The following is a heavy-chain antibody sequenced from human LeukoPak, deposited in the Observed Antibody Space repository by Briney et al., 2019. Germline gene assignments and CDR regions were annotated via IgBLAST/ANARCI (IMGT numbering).Heavy chain of an antibody. CDR2: ISTSSSII. V-gene: IGHV3-48*04. CDR1: GFTFSSYS. D-gene: IGHD3-16*02. Sequence: PGGSLRLSCAASGFTFSSYSMNWVRQAPGKGLEWVSYISTSSSIIYYADSVKGRFTISRDNAKNSLYLQMNSLRAGDTAVYYCARVDRDTEFFDYWGQGTLVTVSS. CDR3: ARVDRDTEFFDY. J-gene: IGHJ4*02.